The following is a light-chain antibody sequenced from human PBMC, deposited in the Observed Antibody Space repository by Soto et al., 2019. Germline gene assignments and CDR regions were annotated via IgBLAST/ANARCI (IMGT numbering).Light chain of an antibody. J-gene: IGLJ1*01. V-gene: IGLV2-8*01. CDR2: EVS. Sequence: QSALTQPPSASGSPGQSVTISCTGTSSDVGGYSYVSWYQQHPGKAPKLMIYEVSNRPSGVPGRFSGSKSGNTASLTVSGLQAEDAADYYCSSFAGSNNYVFGTGTKLTVL. CDR3: SSFAGSNNYV. CDR1: SSDVGGYSY.